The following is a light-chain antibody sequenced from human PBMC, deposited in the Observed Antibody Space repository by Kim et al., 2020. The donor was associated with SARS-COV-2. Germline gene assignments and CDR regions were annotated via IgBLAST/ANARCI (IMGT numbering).Light chain of an antibody. V-gene: IGKV3-15*01. CDR1: QSVGSN. Sequence: SVSPGERATLYCRACQSVGSNLAWYQQKPGQAPRLLIYDASTRATGIPARFSGSWSGTEFTLTISSLQSGDFAIYFCQQYNDWRTFGQGTKVDIK. J-gene: IGKJ1*01. CDR2: DAS. CDR3: QQYNDWRT.